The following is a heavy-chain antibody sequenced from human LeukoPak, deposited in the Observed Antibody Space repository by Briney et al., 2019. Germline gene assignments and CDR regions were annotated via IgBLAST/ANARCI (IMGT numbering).Heavy chain of an antibody. CDR2: IWYDGSNK. J-gene: IGHJ4*02. CDR3: ARPYSSSSDYYFDY. V-gene: IGHV3-33*01. D-gene: IGHD6-6*01. CDR1: GFIFSTYG. Sequence: GGSLRLSCAASGFIFSTYGMYWVRQAPGKGLEWVAVIWYDGSNKYYADSVKGRFTISRDNSKNTLYLQMNSLRAEDTAVYYCARPYSSSSDYYFDYWGQGTLVTVSS.